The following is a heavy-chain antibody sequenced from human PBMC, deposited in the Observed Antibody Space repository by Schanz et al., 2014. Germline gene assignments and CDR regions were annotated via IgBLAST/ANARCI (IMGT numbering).Heavy chain of an antibody. D-gene: IGHD6-13*01. Sequence: VQLVESGGGLVKPGESLRLSCAASGITLSGYGLHWVRQAPGKGLEWVGFISFDGRNTGYAHSVKGRFTISRDNSKNTVNLQMNSLRAEDTAVYYCAKEKEEVAADGSFFDYWGQGTLVTVSS. CDR3: AKEKEEVAADGSFFDY. J-gene: IGHJ4*02. V-gene: IGHV3-30*18. CDR1: GITLSGYG. CDR2: ISFDGRNT.